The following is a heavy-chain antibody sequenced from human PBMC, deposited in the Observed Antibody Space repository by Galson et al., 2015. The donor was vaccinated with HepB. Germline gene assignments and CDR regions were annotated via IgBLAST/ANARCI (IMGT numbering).Heavy chain of an antibody. CDR1: GFTFSSYA. D-gene: IGHD3-16*01. J-gene: IGHJ6*02. Sequence: SLRLSCAASGFTFSSYAMHWVRQAPGKGLEWVAVISYDGSNKYYADSVKGRFTISRDNSKNTLYLQMNSLRAEDTAVYYCARSGWGYYYYYGMDVWGQGTTVTVSS. CDR3: ARSGWGYYYYYGMDV. V-gene: IGHV3-30-3*01. CDR2: ISYDGSNK.